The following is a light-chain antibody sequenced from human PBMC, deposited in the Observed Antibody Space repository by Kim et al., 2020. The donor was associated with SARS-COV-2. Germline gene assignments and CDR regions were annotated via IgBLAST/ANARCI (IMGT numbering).Light chain of an antibody. V-gene: IGLV3-19*01. J-gene: IGLJ1*01. CDR2: GKN. CDR1: SLRSYY. CDR3: NSRDSSGNHYV. Sequence: SSELTQDPAVSVALGQTVRITCKGDSLRSYYASWYQQKPGQAPVLVIYGKNNRPSGISDRFSGSSSGNTASLTITGAQAEDEADYSCNSRDSSGNHYVFG.